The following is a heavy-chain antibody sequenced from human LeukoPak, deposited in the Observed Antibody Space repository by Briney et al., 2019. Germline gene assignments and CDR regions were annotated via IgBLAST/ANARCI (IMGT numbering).Heavy chain of an antibody. V-gene: IGHV3-23*01. CDR2: TSGPGGSR. Sequence: GGSLRLSCAASGFTFSSYAMSWVRQAPGKGLEWVSATSGPGGSRDYADSVKGRFTISRDNSKNTLYLQMNSLRAEDTAIYYCAKKVGLVSAPLYYFDLWGRGTLVTVSS. J-gene: IGHJ4*02. CDR1: GFTFSSYA. CDR3: AKKVGLVSAPLYYFDL. D-gene: IGHD6-6*01.